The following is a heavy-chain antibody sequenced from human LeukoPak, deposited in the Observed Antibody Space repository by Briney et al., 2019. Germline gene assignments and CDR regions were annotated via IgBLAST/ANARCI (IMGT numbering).Heavy chain of an antibody. CDR2: IKQDGSEI. CDR3: AKNGDRGAYCTGGTCYPYFYYYMDV. J-gene: IGHJ6*03. V-gene: IGHV3-7*03. D-gene: IGHD2-15*01. Sequence: GGSLRLSCAASGFTFSTYWMTWVRQAPGKGLEWVANIKQDGSEIQYVGSVKGRFTISRDNAKNSPYLQINSLRAEDTAIYYCAKNGDRGAYCTGGTCYPYFYYYMDVWGKGTTVTI. CDR1: GFTFSTYW.